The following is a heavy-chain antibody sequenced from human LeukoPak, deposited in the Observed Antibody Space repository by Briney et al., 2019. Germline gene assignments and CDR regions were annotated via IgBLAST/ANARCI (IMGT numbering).Heavy chain of an antibody. Sequence: GGSPRLSCAASGFTVSSNYMSWVRQAPGKGLEWVSVIYSGGSTYYADSVKGRFTISRDNSKNTLYLQMNSLRAEDTAVYYCASILAPGIAVAGTYYYGMDVWGQGTTVTVSS. CDR2: IYSGGST. V-gene: IGHV3-53*01. J-gene: IGHJ6*02. D-gene: IGHD6-19*01. CDR3: ASILAPGIAVAGTYYYGMDV. CDR1: GFTVSSNY.